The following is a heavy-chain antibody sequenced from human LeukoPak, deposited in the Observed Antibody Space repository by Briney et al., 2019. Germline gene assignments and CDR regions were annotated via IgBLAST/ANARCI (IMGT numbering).Heavy chain of an antibody. CDR2: INHSGST. CDR3: ARSYDYVWGSYRYTDPRVPNAFDI. V-gene: IGHV4-34*01. CDR1: GGSFSGYY. D-gene: IGHD3-16*02. Sequence: SETLSLTCAVYGGSFSGYYWSWIRQPPGKGLEWIGEINHSGSTNYNPSLKSRVTISVDTSKNQFSLKLSSVTAADTAVYYCARSYDYVWGSYRYTDPRVPNAFDIWGQGTMVTVSS. J-gene: IGHJ3*02.